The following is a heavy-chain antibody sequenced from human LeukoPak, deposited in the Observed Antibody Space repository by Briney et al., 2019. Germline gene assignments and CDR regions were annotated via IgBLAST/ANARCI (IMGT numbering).Heavy chain of an antibody. CDR2: IHHDGRI. Sequence: SETLSLTCDVSGGSIDSTNWWNWVRQPPGKGLEWIGEIHHDGRINYNPSLKSRVTLSVDKSKNQSSLRLSSVTAADTAMYYCARSHDHLWGNYPDYWGQGTLVTVSS. D-gene: IGHD3-16*02. V-gene: IGHV4/OR15-8*01. CDR3: ARSHDHLWGNYPDY. CDR1: GGSIDSTNW. J-gene: IGHJ4*02.